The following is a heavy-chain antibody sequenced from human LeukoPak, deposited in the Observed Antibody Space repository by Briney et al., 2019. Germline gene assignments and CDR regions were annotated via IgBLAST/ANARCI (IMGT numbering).Heavy chain of an antibody. V-gene: IGHV1-8*02. J-gene: IGHJ4*02. D-gene: IGHD3-10*01. CDR3: ARSITMVRGVKTTLGY. CDR1: GYTLTSYG. CDR2: MNPNSGNT. Sequence: ASVKVSCKASGYTLTSYGISWVRQAPGQGLEWMGWMNPNSGNTGYAQKFQGRVTMTRNTSISTAYMELSSLRSEDTAVYYCARSITMVRGVKTTLGYWGQGTLVTVSS.